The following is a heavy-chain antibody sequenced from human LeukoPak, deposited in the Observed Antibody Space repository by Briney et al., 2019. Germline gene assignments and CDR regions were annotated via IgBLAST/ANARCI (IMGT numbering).Heavy chain of an antibody. Sequence: ASVKVSCKASGYTFTSYGFSWVRQAPGQGLEWMGWISTYYGNTNYAQKLQDRVTMTTDTSTSTAYMELTSLRSDDTAVYYCARVYSTNYYGSGDRPFLFDYWGQGNVVTVSS. CDR1: GYTFTSYG. CDR3: ARVYSTNYYGSGDRPFLFDY. V-gene: IGHV1-18*01. J-gene: IGHJ4*02. CDR2: ISTYYGNT. D-gene: IGHD3-10*01.